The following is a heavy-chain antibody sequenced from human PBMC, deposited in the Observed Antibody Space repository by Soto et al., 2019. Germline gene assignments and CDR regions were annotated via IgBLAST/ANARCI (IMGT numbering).Heavy chain of an antibody. CDR1: GYTFTSYG. Sequence: QVQLVQSGAEVKKPGASVKVSCKASGYTFTSYGVSWVRQAPGQGLEWMGWISPYNGNTYYVQKFQGRVTMTTDTSTSTAYMELRGLRSDDTAVYYCARDLHYYDSSGSGYWGQGTLVTVSS. D-gene: IGHD3-22*01. V-gene: IGHV1-18*01. CDR3: ARDLHYYDSSGSGY. J-gene: IGHJ4*02. CDR2: ISPYNGNT.